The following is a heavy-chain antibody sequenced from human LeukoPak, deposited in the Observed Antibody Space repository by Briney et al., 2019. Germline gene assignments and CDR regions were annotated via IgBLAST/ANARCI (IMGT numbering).Heavy chain of an antibody. J-gene: IGHJ4*02. Sequence: ASVKVSCKASGYTFTSYDINWVRQATGQGLEWMGWMNPNSGNTGYAQKFQGRVTITRNTSISTAYMELSSLRSEDTAVYYCARGSAVRVPLDYWGQGTLVTVSS. V-gene: IGHV1-8*03. CDR2: MNPNSGNT. CDR1: GYTFTSYD. CDR3: ARGSAVRVPLDY. D-gene: IGHD3-10*01.